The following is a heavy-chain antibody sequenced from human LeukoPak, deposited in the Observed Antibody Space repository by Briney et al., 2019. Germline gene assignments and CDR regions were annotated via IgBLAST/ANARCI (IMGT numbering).Heavy chain of an antibody. CDR2: INHSGST. CDR3: ASLFCSNTSCYLGY. Sequence: SETLSLTCAVYGGSFSGYYWSWIRQPPGKGLEWIGEINHSGSTNYNPSLKSRVTISVDTSKNQFSLKLSSLTAADTAVYYCASLFCSNTSCYLGYWGQGTLVTVSS. CDR1: GGSFSGYY. V-gene: IGHV4-34*01. D-gene: IGHD2-2*01. J-gene: IGHJ4*02.